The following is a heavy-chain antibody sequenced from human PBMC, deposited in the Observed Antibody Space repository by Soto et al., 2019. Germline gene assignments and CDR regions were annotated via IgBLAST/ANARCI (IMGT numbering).Heavy chain of an antibody. V-gene: IGHV4-39*01. CDR2: VYYRGRS. J-gene: IGHJ4*02. CDR3: VSQRTSVLTQAYFDY. CDR1: GGSVSNSNYY. D-gene: IGHD2-8*01. Sequence: SETLSLTCTVSGGSVSNSNYYWGWTRQSPGKGLEWIGSVYYRGRSYSKSSVKSRVTISVDTSKNQFSLNLNSVTASDTAVYYCVSQRTSVLTQAYFDYWGPGALVTVSS.